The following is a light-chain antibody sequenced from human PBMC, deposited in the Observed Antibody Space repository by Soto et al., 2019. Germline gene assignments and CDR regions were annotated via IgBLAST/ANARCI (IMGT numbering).Light chain of an antibody. V-gene: IGLV2-8*01. Sequence: QSALTHPPSASGSPGQSVTISCTGTTSDVGAYNYVSWYQQHPGKAPKLIIVEVSKRPSGVPDRFSGSKSGNTASLTVSGLQAEDEADYYCSSYAGSNKDVFGTGTQLTVL. CDR3: SSYAGSNKDV. CDR2: EVS. CDR1: TSDVGAYNY. J-gene: IGLJ7*01.